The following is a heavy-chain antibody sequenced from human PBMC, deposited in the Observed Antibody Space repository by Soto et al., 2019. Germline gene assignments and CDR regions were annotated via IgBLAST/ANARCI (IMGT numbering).Heavy chain of an antibody. Sequence: GGSLRLSCAASGFTFSSYAMNWVRQAPGKGLEWVSSISGSASTTYYADSVKGRFTISRDNSKNTLYLQMNSLRAEDTAVYFCAQTTGWPGFDFWSPGTLVTVSS. J-gene: IGHJ4*02. CDR1: GFTFSSYA. V-gene: IGHV3-23*01. CDR2: ISGSASTT. D-gene: IGHD6-19*01. CDR3: AQTTGWPGFDF.